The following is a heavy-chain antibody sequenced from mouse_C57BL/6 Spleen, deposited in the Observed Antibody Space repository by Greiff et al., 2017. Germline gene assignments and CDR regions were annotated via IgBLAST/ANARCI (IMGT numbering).Heavy chain of an antibody. J-gene: IGHJ4*01. CDR1: GFTFSSYA. CDR2: ISDGGSYT. D-gene: IGHD4-1*01. Sequence: EVMLVESGGGLVKPGGSLKLSCAASGFTFSSYAMSWVRQTPEKRLEWVATISDGGSYTYYPDNVQGRFTISRNNAKNNLYLQMSHLKSEDTAMYYCARDNWVDYWGQGTSVTVSS. V-gene: IGHV5-4*01. CDR3: ARDNWVDY.